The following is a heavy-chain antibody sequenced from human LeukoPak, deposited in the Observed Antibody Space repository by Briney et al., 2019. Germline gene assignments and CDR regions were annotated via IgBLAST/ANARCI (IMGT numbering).Heavy chain of an antibody. CDR1: GGSISSGDSS. CDR2: IYQSGST. Sequence: SETLSLTCAVSGGSISSGDSSWSWIRQPPGKDLEWIGYIYQSGSTYYNPSLKSRATISVDRSKNQFSLKLSSVTAADTAVYYCARGPVVVAATPYYYYGMDVWGQGTTVTVSS. J-gene: IGHJ6*02. D-gene: IGHD2-15*01. V-gene: IGHV4-30-2*01. CDR3: ARGPVVVAATPYYYYGMDV.